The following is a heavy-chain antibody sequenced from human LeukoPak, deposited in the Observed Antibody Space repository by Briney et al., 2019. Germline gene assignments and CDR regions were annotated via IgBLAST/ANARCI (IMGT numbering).Heavy chain of an antibody. D-gene: IGHD2/OR15-2a*01. V-gene: IGHV3-11*01. J-gene: IGHJ4*02. CDR2: ISSSGSTI. CDR3: ARDKLTFQYYFDY. CDR1: GFTFSDYY. Sequence: GALRLSCAASGFTFSDYYMSWIRQAPGKGLEWVSYISSSGSTIYYEDSVKGRFTISRDNAKNSLYLQMNSLRAEDTAVYYCARDKLTFQYYFDYWGQGTLVTVSS.